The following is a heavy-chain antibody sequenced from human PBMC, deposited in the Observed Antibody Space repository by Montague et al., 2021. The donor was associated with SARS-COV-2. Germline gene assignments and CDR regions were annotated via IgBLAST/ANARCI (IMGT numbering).Heavy chain of an antibody. V-gene: IGHV3-30*04. CDR3: ARGGKYYDTLIGYFSPRNYYYFYGMDV. D-gene: IGHD3-9*01. CDR2: ISFDGRSQ. J-gene: IGHJ6*02. Sequence: QRLSCAASGFTFSSYAIHWVRQAPGKGLEWVALISFDGRSQYYADSVKGRFTISRDNSKSTLYLQMNSLRAADTAVYYCARGGKYYDTLIGYFSPRNYYYFYGMDVWGQGTTVTVSS. CDR1: GFTFSSYA.